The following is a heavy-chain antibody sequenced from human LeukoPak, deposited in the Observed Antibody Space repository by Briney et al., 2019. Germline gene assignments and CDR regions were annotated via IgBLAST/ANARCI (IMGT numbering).Heavy chain of an antibody. Sequence: GGSLRLSCVVSGLTFSNYWLSWARQAPGKGLEWVASINHNGNVNYYVDSVKGRFTISRDNAKNSLYLQMSNLRAEDTAVYFCARGGGLDVWGQGATVTVSS. V-gene: IGHV3-7*03. CDR2: INHNGNVN. J-gene: IGHJ6*02. D-gene: IGHD3-16*01. CDR1: GLTFSNYW. CDR3: ARGGGLDV.